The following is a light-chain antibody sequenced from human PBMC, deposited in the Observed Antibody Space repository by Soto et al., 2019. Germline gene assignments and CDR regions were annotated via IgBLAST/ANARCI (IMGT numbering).Light chain of an antibody. Sequence: DIQMTQSPSSLSASVGDRVTITCRASQGIGNYLAWYQQRPGKVPTLLIYAASTLQSGVPSRFSGSGSGPDFALTVSSLRPEDVTTDCRQQYDHAPRTFCGGTKVDIK. CDR2: AAS. CDR3: QQYDHAPRT. V-gene: IGKV1-27*01. CDR1: QGIGNY. J-gene: IGKJ4*01.